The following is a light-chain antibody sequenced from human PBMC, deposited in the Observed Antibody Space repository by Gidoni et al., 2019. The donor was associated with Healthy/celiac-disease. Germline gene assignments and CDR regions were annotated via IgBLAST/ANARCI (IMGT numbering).Light chain of an antibody. Sequence: EIVLTQSPATLSLSPGERAPLSCRASQCVSSYLAWYQQKPGQAPRLLIYDASNRATGIPARFSGSGSGTDFTLTISSLEPEDFAVYYCQQRSNWWTFXQXTKVEIK. CDR2: DAS. V-gene: IGKV3-11*01. CDR3: QQRSNWWT. CDR1: QCVSSY. J-gene: IGKJ1*01.